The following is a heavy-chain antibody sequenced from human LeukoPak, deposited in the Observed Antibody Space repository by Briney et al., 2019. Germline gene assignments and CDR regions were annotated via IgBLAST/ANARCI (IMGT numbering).Heavy chain of an antibody. J-gene: IGHJ6*04. V-gene: IGHV3-7*01. CDR2: INKDGTDK. CDR3: AIFAGAVPGNLLL. CDR1: QFTSSAFW. D-gene: IGHD2-8*02. Sequence: GGSLRLSCAASQFTSSAFWMTWVRRPRGRGREWVANINKDGTDKEYVDSVKGRFRIFRANTKNSVFLQMISLRAEDTAVYYCAIFAGAVPGNLLLWGKGTTVIVSA.